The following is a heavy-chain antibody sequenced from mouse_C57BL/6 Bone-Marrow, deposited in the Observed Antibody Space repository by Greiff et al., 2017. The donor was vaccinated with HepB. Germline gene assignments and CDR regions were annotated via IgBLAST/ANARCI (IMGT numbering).Heavy chain of an antibody. CDR1: GYAFSSSW. CDR2: IYPGDGDT. V-gene: IGHV1-82*01. Sequence: VHLVESGPELVKPGASVRISCKASGYAFSSSWMNWVKQRPGKGLEWIGRIYPGDGDTNYNGKFKGKATLTADKSSSTAYMQLSSLTSEDSAVYFCAREDYAPDYWGQGTTLTVSS. CDR3: AREDYAPDY. J-gene: IGHJ2*01. D-gene: IGHD1-1*01.